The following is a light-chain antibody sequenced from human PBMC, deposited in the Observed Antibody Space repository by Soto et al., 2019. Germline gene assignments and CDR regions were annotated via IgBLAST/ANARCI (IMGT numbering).Light chain of an antibody. Sequence: DIQMTQSPSSLSASVGDRVTITCRASQDIGSHLAWYQQKPEKAPKSLIYFASTLQSGVPSRFSASGSGTDFTLTLSSLQPEDFATYYCQQFRSFPITFGQGTRLEIK. CDR2: FAS. J-gene: IGKJ5*01. CDR1: QDIGSH. V-gene: IGKV1D-16*01. CDR3: QQFRSFPIT.